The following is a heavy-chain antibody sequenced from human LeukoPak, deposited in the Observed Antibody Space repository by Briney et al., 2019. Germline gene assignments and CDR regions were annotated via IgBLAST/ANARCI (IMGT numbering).Heavy chain of an antibody. CDR1: GYTFTGYY. CDR2: INPNSGGT. D-gene: IGHD1-26*01. CDR3: ARGPTKSIVGATMVY. J-gene: IGHJ4*02. V-gene: IGHV1-2*02. Sequence: GASVKVSCKASGYTFTGYYMHWVRQAPGQGLEWMGWINPNSGGTNYAQKFQGRVTVTRDTSISTAYMELSRLRSDDTAVYYCARGPTKSIVGATMVYWGQGTLVTVSS.